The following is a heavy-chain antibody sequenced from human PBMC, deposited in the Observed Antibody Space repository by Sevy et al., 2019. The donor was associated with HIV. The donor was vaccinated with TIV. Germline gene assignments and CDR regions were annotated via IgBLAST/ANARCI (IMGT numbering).Heavy chain of an antibody. CDR3: ATGLGKSDFDY. CDR1: GFTFSNAW. D-gene: IGHD3-9*01. CDR2: IKSKIDGATR. Sequence: GGSLRLSCAASGFTFSNAWMSWVRQAPGKGLEWVGRIKSKIDGATRDLAAPVKGRITISRDDSRNTLYLQMNGLKTEDTGVYHCATGLGKSDFDYWGQGTLVTVSS. V-gene: IGHV3-15*01. J-gene: IGHJ4*02.